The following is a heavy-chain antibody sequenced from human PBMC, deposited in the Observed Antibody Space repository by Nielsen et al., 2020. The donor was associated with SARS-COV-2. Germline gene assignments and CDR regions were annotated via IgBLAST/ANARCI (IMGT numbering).Heavy chain of an antibody. Sequence: GESLNISCAASGFTFSTYAFHWVRQAPGKGLEWVAVISNDGNKKYYADSVKGRFTIARDNSKNTLYLQMNSLKTDDSAKYYCARRMGAGSYQVYGLDVWGLGTTVTVSS. D-gene: IGHD3-10*01. J-gene: IGHJ6*02. V-gene: IGHV3-30*01. CDR3: ARRMGAGSYQVYGLDV. CDR1: GFTFSTYA. CDR2: ISNDGNKK.